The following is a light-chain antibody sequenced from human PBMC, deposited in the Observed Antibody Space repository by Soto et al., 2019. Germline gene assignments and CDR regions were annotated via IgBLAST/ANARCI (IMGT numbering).Light chain of an antibody. Sequence: AIRMTQSPSSFSASTGDRVTITCRASQGISSYLAWYQQKQGKAPNLLIYAASTLHSGVPSRFSGSGSGTDFTLTNSCLQSEDFATYYCQQYYTYPPTFGPGTKMDIK. CDR2: AAS. J-gene: IGKJ3*01. CDR1: QGISSY. CDR3: QQYYTYPPT. V-gene: IGKV1-8*01.